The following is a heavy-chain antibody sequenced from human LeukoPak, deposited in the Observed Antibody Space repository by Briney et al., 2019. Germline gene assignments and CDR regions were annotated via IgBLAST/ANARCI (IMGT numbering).Heavy chain of an antibody. Sequence: PGGSLRLSCAASGFTFSSYSMNWVRQAPGKGLEWVSSISSSSSYIYYADSVKGRFTISRENYKNTLYLHMSSLGPEDTAVYYCARDPRGPTGYDSPGRDTFDYWGQGTLVTVSS. V-gene: IGHV3-21*01. CDR3: ARDPRGPTGYDSPGRDTFDY. D-gene: IGHD3-22*01. CDR2: ISSSSSYI. CDR1: GFTFSSYS. J-gene: IGHJ4*02.